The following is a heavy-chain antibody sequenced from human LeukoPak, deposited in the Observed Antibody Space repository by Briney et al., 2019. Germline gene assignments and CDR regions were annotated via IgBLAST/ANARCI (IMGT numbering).Heavy chain of an antibody. CDR3: ARETYYDNSGMYYFDY. CDR1: GFTFDDYG. D-gene: IGHD3-22*01. Sequence: PGGSLRLSCAASGFTFDDYGMSWVRQAPGKGLEWVSVIYSGGSTYYADSVKGRFTISRDDSKNTLYLQMNSLRAEDTAVYYCARETYYDNSGMYYFDYWGQGTLVTVSS. J-gene: IGHJ4*02. CDR2: IYSGGST. V-gene: IGHV3-53*01.